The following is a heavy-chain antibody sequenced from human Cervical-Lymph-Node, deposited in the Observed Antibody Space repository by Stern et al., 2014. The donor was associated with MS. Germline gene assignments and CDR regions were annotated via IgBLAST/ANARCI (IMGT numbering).Heavy chain of an antibody. J-gene: IGHJ6*02. Sequence: VQLEESGAEVKKPGSSVKVSCKASGGTFSSYAISWVRQAPGQGLEWMGGIIPIFGTANYAQKFQGRITIAADESTSTAYMELSSLRSEDTAVYYCARGELKEGLVRGMDVWGQGTTVTVSS. V-gene: IGHV1-69*01. CDR3: ARGELKEGLVRGMDV. CDR2: IIPIFGTA. D-gene: IGHD1-26*01. CDR1: GGTFSSYA.